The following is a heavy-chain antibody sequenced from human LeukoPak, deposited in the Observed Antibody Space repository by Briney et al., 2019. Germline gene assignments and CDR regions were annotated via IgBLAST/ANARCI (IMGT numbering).Heavy chain of an antibody. J-gene: IGHJ6*04. CDR1: GFTFSSYG. Sequence: GGSLRLSCAASGFTFSSYGMHWVRQAPGKGLEWVAFIRYDGSNKYYADSVKGRFTISRDNSKNTLYLQMNSLRAEDTAVYYCAKDLAYCSGGSCFWGKGTTATVSS. CDR3: AKDLAYCSGGSCF. D-gene: IGHD2-15*01. CDR2: IRYDGSNK. V-gene: IGHV3-30*02.